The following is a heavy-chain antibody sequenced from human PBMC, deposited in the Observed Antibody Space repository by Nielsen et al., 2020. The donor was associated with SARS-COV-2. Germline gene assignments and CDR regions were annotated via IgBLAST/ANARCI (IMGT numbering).Heavy chain of an antibody. D-gene: IGHD3-3*01. CDR1: GGSFSGYY. V-gene: IGHV4-34*01. CDR3: ARGMASFGFWSGYYFDY. Sequence: SETLSLTCAVYGGSFSGYYWSWIRQPPGKGLEWIGEINHSGSTNYNPSLKSRVTISVDTSKNQFSLKLSSVTAADTAVYYCARGMASFGFWSGYYFDYWGQGTLVTVSS. CDR2: INHSGST. J-gene: IGHJ4*02.